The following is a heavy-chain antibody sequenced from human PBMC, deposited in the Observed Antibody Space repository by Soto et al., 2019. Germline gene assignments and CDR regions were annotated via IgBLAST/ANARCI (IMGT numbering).Heavy chain of an antibody. J-gene: IGHJ5*02. D-gene: IGHD6-13*01. CDR3: ARERSAGTGWFDP. Sequence: QVQLVQSGAEVKKPGASVKVSCKASGYTFTSYDINWVRQATGQGLEWMGWMNPNSGNTGYAQKFQGRVPMTRNTSMSTAYKELSSLRSEDTAVYYCARERSAGTGWFDPWGQGTLVTVSS. CDR2: MNPNSGNT. V-gene: IGHV1-8*01. CDR1: GYTFTSYD.